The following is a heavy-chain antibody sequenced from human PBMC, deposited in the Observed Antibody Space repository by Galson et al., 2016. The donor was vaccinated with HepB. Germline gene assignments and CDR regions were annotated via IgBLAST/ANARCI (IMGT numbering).Heavy chain of an antibody. D-gene: IGHD2-2*01. CDR3: AKDRGGGYCSSTTCYALVFEH. V-gene: IGHV3-53*01. Sequence: SLRLSCAASGVTVSRNYMTWVRQAPGKGLEWVAVIYSGDSTYYADSVKGRFTISRDNSKNTLNLQMNSLRAEDTAVYYCAKDRGGGYCSSTTCYALVFEHWGQGTLVTVS. CDR1: GVTVSRNY. CDR2: IYSGDST. J-gene: IGHJ1*01.